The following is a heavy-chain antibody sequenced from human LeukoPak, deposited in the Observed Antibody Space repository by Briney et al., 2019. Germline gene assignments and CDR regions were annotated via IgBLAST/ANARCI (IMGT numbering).Heavy chain of an antibody. J-gene: IGHJ3*02. V-gene: IGHV5-51*01. CDR1: GYSFTSYW. Sequence: GESLKISCKGSGYSFTSYWIGWARQMPGKGLEWMGIIYPGDSDTRYSPSFQGQVTISADKSISTAYLQWSSLKASDTAMYYCARAVYDSSGPYAFDIWGQGTMVTVSS. CDR2: IYPGDSDT. D-gene: IGHD3-22*01. CDR3: ARAVYDSSGPYAFDI.